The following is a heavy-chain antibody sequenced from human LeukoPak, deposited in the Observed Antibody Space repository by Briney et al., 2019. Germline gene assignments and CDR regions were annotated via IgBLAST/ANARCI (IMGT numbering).Heavy chain of an antibody. D-gene: IGHD3-22*01. V-gene: IGHV3-30*03. CDR1: GFTFSSYG. Sequence: GGSLRLSCAASGFTFSSYGVHWVRQAPGKGLEWVAFISYDESNKYYADSVKGRFTIFRGNSKNTLYLQMNSPRAEDTAVYFCARGPYSYDSSGAFDIWGQGTMVTVSS. CDR2: ISYDESNK. J-gene: IGHJ3*02. CDR3: ARGPYSYDSSGAFDI.